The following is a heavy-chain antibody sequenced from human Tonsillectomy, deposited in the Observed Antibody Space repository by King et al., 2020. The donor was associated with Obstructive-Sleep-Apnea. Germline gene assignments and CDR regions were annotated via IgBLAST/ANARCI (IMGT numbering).Heavy chain of an antibody. CDR1: GYTFTSYY. D-gene: IGHD2-21*02. Sequence: QLVESGAEVKKPGASVKVSCKASGYTFTSYYMHWVRQAPGQGLEWMGIINPSGGSTSYAQKFQGRVTMTRDTSTSTVYMELSSLRSEDTAVYYCAREALQEEIVVVTAILGGWFDPWGQGTLVTVSS. CDR2: INPSGGST. V-gene: IGHV1-46*01. CDR3: AREALQEEIVVVTAILGGWFDP. J-gene: IGHJ5*02.